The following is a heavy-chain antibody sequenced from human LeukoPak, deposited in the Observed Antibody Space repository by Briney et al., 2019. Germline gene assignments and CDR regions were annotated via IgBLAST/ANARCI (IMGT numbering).Heavy chain of an antibody. CDR1: GFTFSSYA. J-gene: IGHJ3*02. CDR2: ISYDGSNK. CDR3: ARVIVADAFDI. D-gene: IGHD5-12*01. Sequence: PGGSLRLSCAASGFTFSSYAMHWVRQAPGKGLEWVALISYDGSNKYFADSVKGRFTISRDNAKNSLYLQMNSLRAEDTAVYYCARVIVADAFDIWGQGTMVTVSS. V-gene: IGHV3-30*04.